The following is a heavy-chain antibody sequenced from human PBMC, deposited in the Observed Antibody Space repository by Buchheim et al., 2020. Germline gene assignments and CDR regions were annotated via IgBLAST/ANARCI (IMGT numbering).Heavy chain of an antibody. J-gene: IGHJ6*02. Sequence: QVQLVESGGGVVQPGRSLRLSCAASGFTFSSYAMHWVRQAPGKGLEWVAVISYDGSNKYYADSVKGRFTISRDNSKNTLYLQMNSLRAEDTAVYYCASTRSPGEYYYYYGMDVWGQGTT. CDR2: ISYDGSNK. D-gene: IGHD3-10*01. CDR3: ASTRSPGEYYYYYGMDV. CDR1: GFTFSSYA. V-gene: IGHV3-30-3*01.